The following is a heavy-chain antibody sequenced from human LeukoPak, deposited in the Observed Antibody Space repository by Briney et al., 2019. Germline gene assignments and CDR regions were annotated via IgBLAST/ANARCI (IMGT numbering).Heavy chain of an antibody. D-gene: IGHD4-17*01. CDR1: GGSISSYH. CDR3: ASSGDYGDYGFDY. V-gene: IGHV4-59*01. Sequence: SETLSLTCTVSGGSISSYHWSCIRQPPGKGLEWIGYIYYSGNTNYNPSLKSRVTISVDRPKNQFSLKLKSVTAADTAVYYCASSGDYGDYGFDYWGQGTLVTVSS. J-gene: IGHJ4*02. CDR2: IYYSGNT.